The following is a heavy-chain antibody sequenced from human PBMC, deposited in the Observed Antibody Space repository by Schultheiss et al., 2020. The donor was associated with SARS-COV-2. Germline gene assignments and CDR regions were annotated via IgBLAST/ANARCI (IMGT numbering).Heavy chain of an antibody. Sequence: GGSLRLSCAASGFTFSSYGMHWVRQAPGKGLEWVAFIRYDGSNKYYADSVKGRFTISRDNSKNTLYLQMNSLRAEDTAVYYCAKAGEVRFLEWLTDWGQGTLVTVSS. CDR1: GFTFSSYG. D-gene: IGHD3-3*01. CDR2: IRYDGSNK. V-gene: IGHV3-30*02. J-gene: IGHJ4*02. CDR3: AKAGEVRFLEWLTD.